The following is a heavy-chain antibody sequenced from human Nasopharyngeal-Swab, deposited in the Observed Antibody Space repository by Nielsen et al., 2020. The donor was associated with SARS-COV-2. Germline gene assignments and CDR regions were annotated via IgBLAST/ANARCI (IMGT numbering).Heavy chain of an antibody. D-gene: IGHD3-22*01. CDR2: INPNRGNT. J-gene: IGHJ4*02. CDR1: GYTFTGFD. CDR3: ARAYSDSHGYYTLGFDY. Sequence: ASVKVSCKTSGYTFTGFDINWVRQATGPGLEWMGWINPNRGNTGYAQKFQGRVTITRDTSISTYFMELSSLRSEDTAVYFCARAYSDSHGYYTLGFDYWGQGTLVTVSS. V-gene: IGHV1-8*01.